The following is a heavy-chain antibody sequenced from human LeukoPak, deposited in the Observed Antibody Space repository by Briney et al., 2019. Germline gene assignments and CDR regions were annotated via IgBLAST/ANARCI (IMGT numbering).Heavy chain of an antibody. CDR1: GFTFSSYS. CDR3: ARDVERLAQMPDYFDY. J-gene: IGHJ4*02. Sequence: AGSLRLSCAASGFTFSSYSMNWVRQAPGKGLEWVSSISSSSSYIYYADSVKGRFTISRDNAKNSLYLQMNSLRAEDTAVYYCARDVERLAQMPDYFDYWGRGTLVSVSS. D-gene: IGHD1-1*01. V-gene: IGHV3-21*01. CDR2: ISSSSSYI.